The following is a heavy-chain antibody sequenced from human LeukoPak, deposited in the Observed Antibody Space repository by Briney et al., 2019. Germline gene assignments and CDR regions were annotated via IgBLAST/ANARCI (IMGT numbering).Heavy chain of an antibody. CDR2: IYPGDSDN. CDR1: GYSFTSYW. V-gene: IGHV5-51*01. J-gene: IGHJ5*02. D-gene: IGHD2-2*01. Sequence: GESLKISCKGSGYSFTSYWIGWVRQMPGKGLGWRGIIYPGDSDNRYSPSFQGQVTISADKSIRTAYLQWSSLKASHTAMYYCARRLHCSSTSCYSCFDPWGQGTLVTVSS. CDR3: ARRLHCSSTSCYSCFDP.